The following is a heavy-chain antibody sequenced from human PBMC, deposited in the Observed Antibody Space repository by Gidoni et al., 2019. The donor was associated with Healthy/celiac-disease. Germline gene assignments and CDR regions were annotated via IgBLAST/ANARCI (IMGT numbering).Heavy chain of an antibody. CDR3: ARGRRYYYGSGSYWDY. CDR1: GGSFSGYY. V-gene: IGHV4-34*01. D-gene: IGHD3-10*01. CDR2: INHSGST. J-gene: IGHJ4*02. Sequence: QVQLQQWGAGLLKPSETLSLTCAVYGGSFSGYYWSWIRQPPGKGLEWIGEINHSGSTNYNPSLKSRVTISVDTSKNQFSLKLSSVTAADTAVYYCARGRRYYYGSGSYWDYWGQGTLVTVSS.